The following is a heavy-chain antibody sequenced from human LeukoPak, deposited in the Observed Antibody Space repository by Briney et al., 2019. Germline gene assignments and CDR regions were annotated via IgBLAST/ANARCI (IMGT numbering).Heavy chain of an antibody. D-gene: IGHD3-10*01. J-gene: IGHJ5*02. CDR1: GFTFSSYA. V-gene: IGHV3-30-3*01. CDR2: ISYDGSNK. CDR3: ARDMMVRGEKRFDP. Sequence: GGSPRLSCAASGFTFSSYAMHWVRQAPGKGLEWVAVISYDGSNKYYADSVKGRFTISRDNSKNTLYLQMNSLRAEDTAVYYCARDMMVRGEKRFDPWGQGTLVTVSS.